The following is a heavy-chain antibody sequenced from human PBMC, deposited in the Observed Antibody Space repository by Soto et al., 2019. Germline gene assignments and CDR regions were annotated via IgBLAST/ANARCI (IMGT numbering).Heavy chain of an antibody. CDR3: ARADCTGAYCYSWPFNYGVDV. CDR2: IWYDGSNK. V-gene: IGHV3-33*08. J-gene: IGHJ6*02. D-gene: IGHD2-15*01. Sequence: QVQLVESGGGVVQPGGSLRLSCTTSGFTFNTYGMHWVRQAPGKGLEWVAIIWYDGSNKYYADSVKGRFTISRDNSRNTLYLQMNSLRAEDTALYYCARADCTGAYCYSWPFNYGVDVWGQVTTVTVSS. CDR1: GFTFNTYG.